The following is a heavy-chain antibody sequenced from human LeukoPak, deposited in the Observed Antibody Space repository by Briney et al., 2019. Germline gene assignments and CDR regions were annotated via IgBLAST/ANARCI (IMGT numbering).Heavy chain of an antibody. CDR1: GFTFSRYA. D-gene: IGHD1-26*01. Sequence: GSLRLSCAASGFTFSRYAMSWVRQGPGKGLELVSAISGSGGSTYYADSVKGRFTISRDNSKNTLYLQMNSLRAEDTAVYYCAKSGLVGATYFDYWGQGTLVTVSS. J-gene: IGHJ4*02. CDR2: ISGSGGST. V-gene: IGHV3-23*01. CDR3: AKSGLVGATYFDY.